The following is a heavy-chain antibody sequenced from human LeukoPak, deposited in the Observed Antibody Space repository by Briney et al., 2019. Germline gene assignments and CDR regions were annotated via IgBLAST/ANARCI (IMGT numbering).Heavy chain of an antibody. CDR2: ISSSSSYI. Sequence: GGSLRLSCAASGFTFSSYTMNWVRQAPGKGLEWVSSISSSSSYIYYADSVKGRFAISRDNAKNSLYLRMNSLRAEDTAVYYCARVHDNLGIAAALAYWGQGTLVTVSS. J-gene: IGHJ4*02. V-gene: IGHV3-21*01. CDR3: ARVHDNLGIAAALAY. CDR1: GFTFSSYT. D-gene: IGHD6-13*01.